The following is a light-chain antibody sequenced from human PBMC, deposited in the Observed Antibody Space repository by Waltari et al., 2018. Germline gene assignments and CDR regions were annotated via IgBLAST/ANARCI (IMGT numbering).Light chain of an antibody. Sequence: QSALTQPASVSGSPGQSITISCTGTSSDVGVYNYVSWYQQHPGKAPKLMIYEVSNRPSGVANRVSGSKSGNTASLTISGLQAEDEADYYCSSYISSSTGVFGGGTKLTVL. CDR2: EVS. V-gene: IGLV2-14*01. J-gene: IGLJ2*01. CDR1: SSDVGVYNY. CDR3: SSYISSSTGV.